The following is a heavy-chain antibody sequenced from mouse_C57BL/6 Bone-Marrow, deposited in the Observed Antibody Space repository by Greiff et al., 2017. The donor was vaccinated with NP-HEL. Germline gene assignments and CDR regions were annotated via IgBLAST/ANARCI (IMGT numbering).Heavy chain of an antibody. Sequence: EVKLVESGEGLVKPGGSLKLSCEASGFTFSSYAMSWVRQTPEKGLEWVAYISSGGDYIYYADTVKGRFTISRDNARNTLYLQMSSLNAEDTAMYYCTRAAARFAYWGQGTLVTVSA. J-gene: IGHJ3*01. CDR2: ISSGGDYI. D-gene: IGHD6-1*01. CDR1: GFTFSSYA. CDR3: TRAAARFAY. V-gene: IGHV5-9-1*02.